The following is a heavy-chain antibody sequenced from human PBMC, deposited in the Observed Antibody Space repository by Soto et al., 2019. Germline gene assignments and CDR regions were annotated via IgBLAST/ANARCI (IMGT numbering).Heavy chain of an antibody. Sequence: VGSLRLSCAASGFTVSSNYMSWVRQAPGKGLEWVSVIYSGGSTYYADSVKGRFTISRHNSKNTLYLQMNSLRAEDTAVYYCARSYGDYVFDYWGQGTLVTVSS. CDR2: IYSGGST. CDR3: ARSYGDYVFDY. J-gene: IGHJ4*02. D-gene: IGHD4-17*01. CDR1: GFTVSSNY. V-gene: IGHV3-53*04.